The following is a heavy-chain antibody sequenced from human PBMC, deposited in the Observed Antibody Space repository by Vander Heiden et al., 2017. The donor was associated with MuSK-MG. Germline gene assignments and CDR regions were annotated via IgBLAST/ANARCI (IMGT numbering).Heavy chain of an antibody. CDR3: ARGTYDSSGYYFYYYYYMDV. J-gene: IGHJ6*03. CDR2: IRGSGGST. Sequence: EVQLLESGGGLVQPGGSLRLSCAASGFTFSSYAMSWVRQAPGKGLEWVSAIRGSGGSTYYADSVKGRFTISRDNSKNTLYLQMNSLRAEDTAVYYCARGTYDSSGYYFYYYYYMDVWGKGTTVTVSS. D-gene: IGHD3-22*01. V-gene: IGHV3-23*01. CDR1: GFTFSSYA.